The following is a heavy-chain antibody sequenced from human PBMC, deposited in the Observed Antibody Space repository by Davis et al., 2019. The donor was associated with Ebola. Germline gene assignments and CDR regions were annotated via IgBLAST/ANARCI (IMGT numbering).Heavy chain of an antibody. V-gene: IGHV4-59*01. D-gene: IGHD3-10*01. CDR1: GGSISSYY. CDR3: ARGLMVRGVIFYYGMDV. CDR2: IYYSDIT. Sequence: MPSETLSLTCTVSGGSISSYYWSWIRQPPGKGLEWIGYIYYSDITKYNPSLKSRVTISVDTSKNQFSLKLISVTAADTAVYYCARGLMVRGVIFYYGMDVWGQGTTVTVSS. J-gene: IGHJ6*02.